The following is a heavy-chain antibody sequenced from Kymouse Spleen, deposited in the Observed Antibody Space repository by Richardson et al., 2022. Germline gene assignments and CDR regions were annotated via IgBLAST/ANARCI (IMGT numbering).Heavy chain of an antibody. V-gene: IGHV4-39*01. CDR2: IYYSGST. CDR1: GGSISSSSYY. Sequence: QLQLQESGPGLVKPSETLSLTCTVSGGSISSSSYYWGWIRQPPGKGLEWIGSIYYSGSTYYNPSLKSRVTISVDTSKNQFSLKLSSVTAADTAVYYCARHDGDYPMDVWGQGTTVTVSS. J-gene: IGHJ6*02. CDR3: ARHDGDYPMDV. D-gene: IGHD4-17*01.